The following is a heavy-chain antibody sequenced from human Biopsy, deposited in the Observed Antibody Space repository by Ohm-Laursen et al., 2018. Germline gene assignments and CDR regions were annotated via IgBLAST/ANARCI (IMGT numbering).Heavy chain of an antibody. D-gene: IGHD6-6*01. CDR3: ARGYSRRVSIFEASIYWFDT. CDR1: GYSFSTYD. V-gene: IGHV1-8*01. J-gene: IGHJ5*02. CDR2: MIPSSGKT. Sequence: GASVKVSCKASGYSFSTYDVNWVRQARGQGLEWMGWMIPSSGKTGYAQRFRGRVTLTMNTSISTAYMELSGLRSEDTAVYFCARGYSRRVSIFEASIYWFDTWGQGTLVTVSS.